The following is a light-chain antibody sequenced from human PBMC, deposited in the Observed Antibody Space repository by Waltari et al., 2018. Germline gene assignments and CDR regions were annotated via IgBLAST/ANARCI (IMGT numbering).Light chain of an antibody. CDR1: QDITIR. Sequence: DIQMTQSPSSLSASGGDRVTITCQASQDITIRLNWYQQRPGKAPKLLIYDASNLERGVPSRYSGSGSGTDFSFTIANLLPEDIATYYCLQYDDFPMAFGQGTRLDIK. J-gene: IGKJ5*01. V-gene: IGKV1-33*01. CDR3: LQYDDFPMA. CDR2: DAS.